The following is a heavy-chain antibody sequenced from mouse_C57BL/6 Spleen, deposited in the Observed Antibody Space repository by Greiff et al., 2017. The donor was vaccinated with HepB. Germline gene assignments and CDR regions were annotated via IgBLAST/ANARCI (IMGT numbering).Heavy chain of an antibody. CDR1: GYTFTSYW. Sequence: QVQLQQSGAELVRPGSSVKLSCKASGYTFTSYWMDWVKQRPGQGLEWIGNIYPSDSENHYNQKFKDKATLTVDKSSSTAYMQLSSLTSEDSAVYYCARGRGYLYFDVWGTGTTVTVSS. J-gene: IGHJ1*03. CDR2: IYPSDSEN. CDR3: ARGRGYLYFDV. V-gene: IGHV1-61*01.